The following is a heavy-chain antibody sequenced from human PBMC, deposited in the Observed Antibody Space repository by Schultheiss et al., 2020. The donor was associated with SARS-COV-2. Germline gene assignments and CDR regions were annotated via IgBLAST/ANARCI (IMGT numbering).Heavy chain of an antibody. V-gene: IGHV4-38-2*01. D-gene: IGHD5-24*01. CDR3: ARRTSERSEGDGYNGHYYYYMDV. CDR2: INHSGST. Sequence: SETLSLTCAVSGSSISSNNWWGCIRQPPGKGLEWIGEINHSGSTNYNPSLKSRVTISVDTSKNQFSLKLSSVTAADTAVYYCARRTSERSEGDGYNGHYYYYMDVWGKGTTVTVS. J-gene: IGHJ6*03. CDR1: GSSISSNNW.